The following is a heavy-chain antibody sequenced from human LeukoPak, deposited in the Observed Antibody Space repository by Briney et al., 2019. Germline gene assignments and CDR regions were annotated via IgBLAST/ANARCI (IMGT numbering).Heavy chain of an antibody. D-gene: IGHD3-3*02. Sequence: GGSLRLSCAASGFTFSSYWMHWVRQAPGKGLVWVSRINSDGSSTSYADSVKGRFTISRDNAKNTLYLQMNSLRAEDTAVHYCARYNSSHFCDYWGQGTLVTVSS. CDR2: INSDGSST. J-gene: IGHJ4*02. V-gene: IGHV3-74*01. CDR1: GFTFSSYW. CDR3: ARYNSSHFCDY.